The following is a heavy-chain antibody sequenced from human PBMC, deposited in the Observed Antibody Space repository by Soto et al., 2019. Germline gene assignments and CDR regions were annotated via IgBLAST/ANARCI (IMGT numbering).Heavy chain of an antibody. CDR2: ISYDGSNK. Sequence: QVQLVESGGGVVQPGRSLRLSCAASGFTFSSYAMHWVRQAPGKGLEWVAVISYDGSNKYYADSVEGRFTISRDNSKNTLYLQMNSLRAEDTAVYYCARDYSSNFDYWGQGTLVTVSS. CDR3: ARDYSSNFDY. CDR1: GFTFSSYA. J-gene: IGHJ4*02. D-gene: IGHD4-4*01. V-gene: IGHV3-30-3*01.